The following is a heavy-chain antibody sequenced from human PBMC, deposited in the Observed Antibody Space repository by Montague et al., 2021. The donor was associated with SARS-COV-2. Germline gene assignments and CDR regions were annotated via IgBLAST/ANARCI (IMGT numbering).Heavy chain of an antibody. J-gene: IGHJ6*03. CDR1: GVSFSTYS. V-gene: IGHV4-34*01. CDR2: IHHGGST. Sequence: SETLSLTCAVHGVSFSTYSWNWIRKPPGKELEWIGEIHHGGSTNYNPSPKSRVTISADTSKNQFSLKLTSVAAADTAVYYCARLGDGVVASPILGVGPYYSYYYMDVWGKGTTVTVSS. CDR3: ARLGDGVVASPILGVGPYYSYYYMDV. D-gene: IGHD2-15*01.